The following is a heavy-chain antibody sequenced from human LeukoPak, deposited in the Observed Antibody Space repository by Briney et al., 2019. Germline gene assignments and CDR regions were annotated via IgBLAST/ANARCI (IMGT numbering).Heavy chain of an antibody. J-gene: IGHJ4*02. CDR1: GSTFSSYA. D-gene: IGHD2-2*01. V-gene: IGHV3-23*01. Sequence: GGSLRLSCAASGSTFSSYAMSWVRQAPGKGLEWVSAISGSGGSTYYADSVKGRFTISRDNSKNTLYLQMNSLRAEDTAVYYCAKLGYCSSTSCYDGSVFDYWGQGTLVTVSS. CDR2: ISGSGGST. CDR3: AKLGYCSSTSCYDGSVFDY.